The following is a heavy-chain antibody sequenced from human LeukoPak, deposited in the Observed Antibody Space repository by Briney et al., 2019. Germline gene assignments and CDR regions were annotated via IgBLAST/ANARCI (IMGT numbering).Heavy chain of an antibody. J-gene: IGHJ4*02. CDR2: IIPILGIA. CDR3: ARGTTTIFWLRQNYFDY. Sequence: SVKVSCKASGGTFSSYTISWVRQAPGQGLEWMGRIIPILGIANYAQKFQGRVTITADKSTSTAYMELSSLRSEDTAVYYCARGTTTIFWLRQNYFDYWGQGTLVTVSS. CDR1: GGTFSSYT. V-gene: IGHV1-69*02. D-gene: IGHD3-9*01.